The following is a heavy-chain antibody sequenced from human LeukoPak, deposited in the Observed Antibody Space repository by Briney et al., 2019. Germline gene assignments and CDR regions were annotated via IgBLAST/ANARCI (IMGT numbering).Heavy chain of an antibody. J-gene: IGHJ4*02. CDR2: INPNSAGT. D-gene: IGHD3-22*01. CDR3: ARDFTQNYFDTSGYPGDY. Sequence: ASVKVSCKASGYTFTGYYMHWVRQAPGQGLEWMGWINPNSAGTTYAQKFQGSVTMTRDTSISTAYMELSRLRSGDTAVYYCARDFTQNYFDTSGYPGDYWGQGTLVTVSS. CDR1: GYTFTGYY. V-gene: IGHV1-2*02.